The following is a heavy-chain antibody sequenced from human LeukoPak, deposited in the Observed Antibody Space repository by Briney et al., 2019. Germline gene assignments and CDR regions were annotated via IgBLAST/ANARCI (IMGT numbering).Heavy chain of an antibody. CDR2: IGIDSGNT. J-gene: IGHJ4*02. D-gene: IGHD1-1*01. CDR1: GFPFIEYS. CDR3: ARDHNYAFDN. Sequence: GGSLRLSCTASGFPFIEYSMNWVRQAPGKGLEWISYIGIDSGNTKYADSVRGRFTISADKAKNSLYLQMNSLRVEDTAVYYCARDHNYAFDNWGQGTLVSAAS. V-gene: IGHV3-48*01.